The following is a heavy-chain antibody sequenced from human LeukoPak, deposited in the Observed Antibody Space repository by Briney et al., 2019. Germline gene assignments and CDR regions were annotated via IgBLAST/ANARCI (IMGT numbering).Heavy chain of an antibody. CDR3: AKVGWCSTSSCHRYYGMDL. CDR1: EFTFSSYS. D-gene: IGHD2-2*02. CDR2: ITNSGNSK. J-gene: IGHJ6*02. Sequence: GGSLRLSCAASEFTFSSYSMNWVRQAPGKGLEWVSYITNSGNSKSYADSVKGRFTISRDNSKDTLYLQMNSLRVEDTAIYYCAKVGWCSTSSCHRYYGMDLWGQGTTVTVSS. V-gene: IGHV3-48*01.